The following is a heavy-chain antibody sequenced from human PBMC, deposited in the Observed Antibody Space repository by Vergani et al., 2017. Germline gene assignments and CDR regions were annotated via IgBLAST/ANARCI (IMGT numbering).Heavy chain of an antibody. D-gene: IGHD7-27*01. V-gene: IGHV3-23*04. Sequence: EVQLVASGGGLVQRGGSLRLSCAASGFTFDNYAMTWVRQAPGKGLQWVSGISGNGSSKYYEDSLKGRVTISRDNSKNTLFLEMNSLRTEDTATYFCAKGLGITLTALWGGLDSWGQGTVVLVSS. CDR3: AKGLGITLTALWGGLDS. CDR1: GFTFDNYA. J-gene: IGHJ4*02. CDR2: ISGNGSSK.